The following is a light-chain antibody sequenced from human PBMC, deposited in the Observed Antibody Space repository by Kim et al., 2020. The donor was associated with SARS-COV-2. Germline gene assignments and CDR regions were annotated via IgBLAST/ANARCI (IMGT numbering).Light chain of an antibody. Sequence: QSALTQPRSVSGSPGQSVTISCTGTSSDVGGYNDVCWYQQHPGKAPKLMIYDVSRRPSGVPDRFSGSKSGNTASLTISGLPAEDEADYYCCSYAGSYTLVFGGGTQLTVL. CDR1: SSDVGGYND. J-gene: IGLJ2*01. V-gene: IGLV2-11*01. CDR2: DVS. CDR3: CSYAGSYTLV.